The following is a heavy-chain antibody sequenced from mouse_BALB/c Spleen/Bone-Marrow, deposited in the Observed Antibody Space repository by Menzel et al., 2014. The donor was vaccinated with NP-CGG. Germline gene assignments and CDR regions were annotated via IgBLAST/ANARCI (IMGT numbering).Heavy chain of an antibody. CDR1: GFSLTSYG. CDR3: ARWGYDTGMDY. Sequence: VKLMESGPGLVQPSQRLSITCTVSGFSLTSYGVHWVRQSPGKGLEWLGVIWSGGSTDYNAAFISGLSISKDNPKSQVFFKMNSLQANDTAIYYCARWGYDTGMDYWGQGTSVTVSS. J-gene: IGHJ4*01. D-gene: IGHD2-2*01. CDR2: IWSGGST. V-gene: IGHV2-2*02.